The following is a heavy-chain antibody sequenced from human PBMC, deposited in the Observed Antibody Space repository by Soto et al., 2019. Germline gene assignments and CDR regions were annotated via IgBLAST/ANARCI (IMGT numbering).Heavy chain of an antibody. CDR3: AKDHHGYSYGGTFDY. J-gene: IGHJ4*02. CDR1: GFTFSSYG. CDR2: ISYDGSNK. D-gene: IGHD5-18*01. Sequence: GGSLRLSCAASGFTFSSYGMHWVRQAPGKGLEWVAVISYDGSNKYYADSVRGRFTISRDNSKNTLYLQMNSLRAEDTAVYYCAKDHHGYSYGGTFDYWGQGT. V-gene: IGHV3-30*18.